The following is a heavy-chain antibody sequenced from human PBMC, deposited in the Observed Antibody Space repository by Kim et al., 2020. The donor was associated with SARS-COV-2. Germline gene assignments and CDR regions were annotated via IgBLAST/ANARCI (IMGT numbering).Heavy chain of an antibody. CDR1: GFTFSSYW. D-gene: IGHD3-10*01. V-gene: IGHV3-7*03. Sequence: GGSLRLSCAASGFTFSSYWMSWVRQAPGKGLEWVANIKQDGSEKYYVDSVKGRFTISRDNAKNSLYLQMNSLRAEDTAVYYCARDPGVTMVRGVIITDYFDFLGQGTLVTVSS. J-gene: IGHJ4*02. CDR3: ARDPGVTMVRGVIITDYFDF. CDR2: IKQDGSEK.